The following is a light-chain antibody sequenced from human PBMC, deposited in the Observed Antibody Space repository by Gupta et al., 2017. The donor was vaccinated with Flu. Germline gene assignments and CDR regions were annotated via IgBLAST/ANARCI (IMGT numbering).Light chain of an antibody. Sequence: SALQQPATESGSPAQSITISCTGTSSDIGTYNLVSWYQQHPGKAPKLMIFDVGKRPAGVAHRFSGSKSGNTSSLTISGLQKEDEADYYCCSDTRITPFVFGAGTKVTVL. J-gene: IGLJ1*01. V-gene: IGLV2-23*02. CDR2: DVG. CDR1: SSDIGTYNL. CDR3: CSDTRITPFV.